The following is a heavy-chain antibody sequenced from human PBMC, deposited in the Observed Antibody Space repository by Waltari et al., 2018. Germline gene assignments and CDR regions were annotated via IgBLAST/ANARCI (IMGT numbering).Heavy chain of an antibody. Sequence: QVQLQQWGAGLLKPSETLSLTCAVYGGSFSGYYWSWIRQPPGKGLEWIGEINHSGSTNYNPSLKSRVTISVDTSKNQFSLKLSSVTAADTAVYYCASLFDIAARRGSTFDYWGQGTLVTVSS. D-gene: IGHD6-6*01. CDR3: ASLFDIAARRGSTFDY. J-gene: IGHJ4*02. CDR1: GGSFSGYY. V-gene: IGHV4-34*01. CDR2: INHSGST.